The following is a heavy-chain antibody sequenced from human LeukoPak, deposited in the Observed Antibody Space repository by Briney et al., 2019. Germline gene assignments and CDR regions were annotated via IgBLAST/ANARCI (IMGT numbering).Heavy chain of an antibody. Sequence: ASVKVSCKASGYTFTSYAMNWVRQAPGQGLEWMGWINPNRGGTNYAPKFQGRVTMTSDTSISTAYMELSRLKSDDTGVYYCTRDPHRLVRGVIIFRGFDPWGQGTLVTVSS. D-gene: IGHD3-10*01. CDR3: TRDPHRLVRGVIIFRGFDP. J-gene: IGHJ5*02. CDR2: INPNRGGT. CDR1: GYTFTSYA. V-gene: IGHV1-2*02.